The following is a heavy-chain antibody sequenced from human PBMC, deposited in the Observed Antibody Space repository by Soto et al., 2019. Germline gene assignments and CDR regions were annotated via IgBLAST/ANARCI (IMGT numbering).Heavy chain of an antibody. CDR3: VRDTGPYNYHYDAFDL. CDR1: GYTFTRHG. J-gene: IGHJ3*01. V-gene: IGHV1-18*04. CDR2: ISVVNGNT. Sequence: QVQLVQSGETVKEPGASMKVSCAASGYTFTRHGFSWVRQAPGQGLEWMGWISVVNGNTKFAERFPGRLTLTTDTSTTTAHMELRSLTSDDTATYYCVRDTGPYNYHYDAFDLWGQGTVVTVSS. D-gene: IGHD1-20*01.